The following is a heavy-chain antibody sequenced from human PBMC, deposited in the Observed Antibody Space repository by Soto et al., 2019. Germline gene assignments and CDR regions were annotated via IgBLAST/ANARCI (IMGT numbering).Heavy chain of an antibody. D-gene: IGHD6-19*01. Sequence: EVQLVESGGGLVQPGGSLRLSCAASGFTFSSYSMNWVRQAPGKGLEWVSYISSSSSTIYYADSVKGRFTISRDNAKNSLYLQMNSLRAEDTAVYYCARDYTGYSSGWYGGWFDPLGQGTLVTVSS. V-gene: IGHV3-48*01. CDR1: GFTFSSYS. CDR3: ARDYTGYSSGWYGGWFDP. CDR2: ISSSSSTI. J-gene: IGHJ5*02.